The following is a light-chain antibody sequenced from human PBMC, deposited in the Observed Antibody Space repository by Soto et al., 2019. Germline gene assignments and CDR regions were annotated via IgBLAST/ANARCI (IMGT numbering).Light chain of an antibody. CDR3: SSYTSSSTPV. Sequence: QSALTQPGSVSGSPGQSITISSTGTSSDVGGYNYVSWYQQHPGKAPKLMIYDVSNRPSGVSNRFSGSKSGNTASLTISGLQAENEADYYCSSYTSSSTPVFGGGTKVTVL. V-gene: IGLV2-14*01. J-gene: IGLJ2*01. CDR1: SSDVGGYNY. CDR2: DVS.